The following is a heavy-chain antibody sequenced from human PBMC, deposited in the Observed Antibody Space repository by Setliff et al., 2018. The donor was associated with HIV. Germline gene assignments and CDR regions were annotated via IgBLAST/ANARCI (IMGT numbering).Heavy chain of an antibody. D-gene: IGHD2-15*01. Sequence: SETLSLTCTVSGGSIRGSNYYWGWIRQHPGKGLEWIGYIYHNGSTYYNPSLKSRVMISVETSKNQFSLKLSSVTAADTAVYYCARGGGSRAATSSYYYMDVWGKGTTVTVSS. CDR3: ARGGGSRAATSSYYYMDV. CDR1: GGSIRGSNYY. V-gene: IGHV4-31*03. CDR2: IYHNGST. J-gene: IGHJ6*03.